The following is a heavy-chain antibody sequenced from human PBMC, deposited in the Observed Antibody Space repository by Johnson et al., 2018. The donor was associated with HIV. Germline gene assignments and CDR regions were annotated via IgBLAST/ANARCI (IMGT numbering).Heavy chain of an antibody. CDR3: ARDGRDLVTRGSFDI. CDR1: GFTFSNAW. V-gene: IGHV3-66*02. D-gene: IGHD3-9*01. Sequence: MLLVESGGGVVQPGRSLRLSCAASGFTFSNAWMSWVRQAPGKGLEWVSVIFSVGSAYYADSVKGRFIISRDNSKNMLYLQMNSLRPEDTAVYYCARDGRDLVTRGSFDIWGQGTVVTVSS. J-gene: IGHJ3*02. CDR2: IFSVGSA.